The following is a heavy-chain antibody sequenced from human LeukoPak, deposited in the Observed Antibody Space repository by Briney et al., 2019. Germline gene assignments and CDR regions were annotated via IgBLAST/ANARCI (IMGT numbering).Heavy chain of an antibody. J-gene: IGHJ4*02. CDR2: TRDKANSYTT. CDR3: ARGDGYDRRTFDY. CDR1: GFTFSDHY. V-gene: IGHV3-72*01. Sequence: GGSLRLSCAASGFTFSDHYMDWVRQAPGKGLEWVGRTRDKANSYTTEYAASVKGRFTISRDASKTSLYLQMNSLKTEDTAVYYCARGDGYDRRTFDYWGQGTLVTVSS. D-gene: IGHD5-12*01.